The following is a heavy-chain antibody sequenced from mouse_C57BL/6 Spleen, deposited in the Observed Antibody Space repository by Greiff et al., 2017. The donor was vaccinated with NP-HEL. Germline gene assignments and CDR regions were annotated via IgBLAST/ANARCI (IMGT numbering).Heavy chain of an antibody. CDR3: ATYDGGAMDY. CDR1: GYTFTSYW. J-gene: IGHJ4*01. Sequence: VQLQQPGAELVMPGASVKLSCKASGYTFTSYWMHWVKQRPGQGLEWIGEIDPSDSYTNYNQKFKGKSTLTVDKSSSTAYMQLSSLTSEDSAVYYCATYDGGAMDYWGQGTSVTVSS. V-gene: IGHV1-69*01. D-gene: IGHD2-12*01. CDR2: IDPSDSYT.